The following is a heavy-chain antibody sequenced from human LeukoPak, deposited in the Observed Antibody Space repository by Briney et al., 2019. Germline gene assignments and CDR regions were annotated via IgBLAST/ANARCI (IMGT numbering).Heavy chain of an antibody. V-gene: IGHV4-59*01. CDR1: GGSITSSY. D-gene: IGHD3-9*01. CDR2: IHYTGST. J-gene: IGHJ5*02. CDR3: ARGRYSAGDNWFDP. Sequence: PSETLSLTCTVSGGSITSSYWSWIRQSPGKGLEWIGYIHYTGSTNYNPSLKSRVTMLIDASKNQFSLKLSSVTAADTAVYYCARGRYSAGDNWFDPWGQGTLVTVSS.